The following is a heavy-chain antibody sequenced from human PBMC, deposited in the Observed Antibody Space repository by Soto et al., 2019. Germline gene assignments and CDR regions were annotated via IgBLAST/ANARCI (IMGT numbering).Heavy chain of an antibody. V-gene: IGHV1-3*01. J-gene: IGHJ4*02. CDR3: ARFYGSSAS. Sequence: QVQLVQSGAEVKKPGASVKVSCKASGYTFSSYAIHWVRQAPGQGLEWMGWINAGNGNSEYSQKFQGRVTITRDTSASTVYLEVSSLRLEDTGVFFCARFYGSSASWGQGSLLTVSS. CDR1: GYTFSSYA. D-gene: IGHD6-6*01. CDR2: INAGNGNS.